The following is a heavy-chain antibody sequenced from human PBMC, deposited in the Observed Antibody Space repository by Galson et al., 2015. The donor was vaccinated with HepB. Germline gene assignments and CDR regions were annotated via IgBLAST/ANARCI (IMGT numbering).Heavy chain of an antibody. J-gene: IGHJ4*02. V-gene: IGHV3-30*04. CDR2: ISYDGRKT. D-gene: IGHD2-8*01. CDR1: RFTLSSYA. CDR3: ARAYPGGYCSNGVCYTGTYFDY. Sequence: SLRLSCAASRFTLSSYAMHWVRQAPGEGLEWVAVISYDGRKTYYAGSVRGRFTISRDNPDNTLYLQMNSLRAEDTAVYYCARAYPGGYCSNGVCYTGTYFDYWGQGTLVTVSS.